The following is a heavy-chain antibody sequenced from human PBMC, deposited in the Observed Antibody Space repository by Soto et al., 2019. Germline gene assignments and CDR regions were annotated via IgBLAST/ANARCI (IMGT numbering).Heavy chain of an antibody. CDR3: AKGGGDYSWFDP. D-gene: IGHD4-17*01. J-gene: IGHJ5*02. V-gene: IGHV3-23*01. CDR1: GFTFSSYA. Sequence: EVQVLQSGGGLVQPGGSLRLSCAASGFTFSSYAMSWVRQAPGKGLEWVSTVSYSGGNTYYADSVKGRFSISRDNSWNTLYLQMDSLRAEDTAIYYCAKGGGDYSWFDPWGQGTLVTVSS. CDR2: VSYSGGNT.